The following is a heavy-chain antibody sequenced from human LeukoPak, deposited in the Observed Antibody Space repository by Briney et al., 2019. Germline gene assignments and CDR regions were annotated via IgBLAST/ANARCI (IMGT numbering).Heavy chain of an antibody. D-gene: IGHD7-27*01. V-gene: IGHV4-59*01. Sequence: SETLSLTCTVSGGSISSYYWSWIRQPPGKGLEWIGYIYYSGSTNYNPSLKSRVTISVDTSKNQFSLKLSSVTAADTAVYYCARSGDFFDYWGQGTLVTVSS. J-gene: IGHJ4*02. CDR3: ARSGDFFDY. CDR2: IYYSGST. CDR1: GGSISSYY.